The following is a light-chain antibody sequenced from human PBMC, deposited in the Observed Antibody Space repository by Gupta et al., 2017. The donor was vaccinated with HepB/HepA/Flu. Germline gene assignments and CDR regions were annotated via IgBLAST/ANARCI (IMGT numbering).Light chain of an antibody. V-gene: IGKV1-33*01. J-gene: IGKJ4*01. Sequence: DIQMTQSPSSLSASVGDRVTITCQASQDINNYLNWYQQKPGKAPKLLIYDASNLETGVPSRFSGSGSGTDFTITISRLQPEDIATYYCQQYDNLPLTFGGGTKVEIK. CDR1: QDINNY. CDR3: QQYDNLPLT. CDR2: DAS.